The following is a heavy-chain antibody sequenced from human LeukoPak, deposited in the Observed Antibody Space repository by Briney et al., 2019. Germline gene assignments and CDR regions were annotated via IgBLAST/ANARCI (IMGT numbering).Heavy chain of an antibody. CDR1: GYTFTSYY. V-gene: IGHV1-46*01. J-gene: IGHJ4*02. CDR2: INPSGGST. D-gene: IGHD5-18*01. CDR3: ASGYSYGSLDY. Sequence: ASVKVSCKASGYTFTSYYMHWVRQAPGQGLEWMGIINPSGGSTSYAQKLQGRVTMTTDTSTSTAYMELRSLRSDDTAVYYCASGYSYGSLDYWGQGTLVTVSS.